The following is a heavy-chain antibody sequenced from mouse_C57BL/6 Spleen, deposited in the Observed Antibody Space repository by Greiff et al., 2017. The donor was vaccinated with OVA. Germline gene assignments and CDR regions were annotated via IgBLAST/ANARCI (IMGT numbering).Heavy chain of an antibody. CDR3: ARSYYGNYYAMDY. Sequence: QVQLKQSGAELVKPGASVKISCKASGYAFSSYWMNWVKQRPGKGLEWIGQIYPGDGDTNYNGKFKGKATLTADKSSSTAYMQLSSLTSEDSAVYFCARSYYGNYYAMDYWGQGTSVTVSS. CDR1: GYAFSSYW. D-gene: IGHD2-10*01. V-gene: IGHV1-80*01. CDR2: IYPGDGDT. J-gene: IGHJ4*01.